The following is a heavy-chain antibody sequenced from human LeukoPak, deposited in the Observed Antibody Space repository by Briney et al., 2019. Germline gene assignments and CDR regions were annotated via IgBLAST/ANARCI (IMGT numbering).Heavy chain of an antibody. Sequence: ASVKVSCKSSGFTFTNYLLHWVRQAPGQGLEWVGRIAPSVDTTNYAQKFRDRVTMTRDTSTSTVYMELRSLRSEDTAVYSCVREESGGYLDYWGQGTLVSVSS. V-gene: IGHV1-46*01. CDR1: GFTFTNYL. CDR3: VREESGGYLDY. J-gene: IGHJ4*02. CDR2: IAPSVDTT. D-gene: IGHD3-22*01.